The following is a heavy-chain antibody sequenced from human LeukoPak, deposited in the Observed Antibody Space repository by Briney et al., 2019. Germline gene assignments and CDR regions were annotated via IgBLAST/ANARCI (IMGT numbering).Heavy chain of an antibody. CDR1: GFTFDDYA. J-gene: IGHJ3*02. D-gene: IGHD6-6*01. CDR3: AKAQGEYSSPPGAFDI. CDR2: ISWNSGSI. V-gene: IGHV3-9*03. Sequence: GGSLRLSCAASGFTFDDYAMHWVRQAPGKGLEWVSGISWNSGSIGYADSVKGRFTISRDNAKNSLYLQMNSLRAEDMALYYCAKAQGEYSSPPGAFDIWGQGTMVTVSS.